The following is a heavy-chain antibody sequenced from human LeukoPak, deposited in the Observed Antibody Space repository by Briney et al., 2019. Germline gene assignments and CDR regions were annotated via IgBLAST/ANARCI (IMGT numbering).Heavy chain of an antibody. CDR2: ISGSGGST. Sequence: PGGSLRLSCAASGFTFSSYAMSLVHQAPGKGLEWVSAISGSGGSTYYADSVKGRFTISRDNSKNTLYLQMNSLRAEDTAVYYCAKNNYDILTGYPYWGQGTLVTVSS. CDR3: AKNNYDILTGYPY. V-gene: IGHV3-23*01. J-gene: IGHJ4*02. D-gene: IGHD3-9*01. CDR1: GFTFSSYA.